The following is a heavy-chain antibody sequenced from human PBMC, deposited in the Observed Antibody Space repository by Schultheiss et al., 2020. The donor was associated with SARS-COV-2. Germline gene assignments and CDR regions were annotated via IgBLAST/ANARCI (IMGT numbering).Heavy chain of an antibody. Sequence: GGSLRLSCAASGFSSSDYSMNWVRQAPGKGLEWVSSISSSSSYIYYADSVKGRFTISRDNAKNSLYLQMNSLRAEDTAVYYCARGPNDYYGSGSYYYYYGMDVWGQGTTVTVSS. CDR3: ARGPNDYYGSGSYYYYYGMDV. V-gene: IGHV3-21*01. D-gene: IGHD3-10*01. CDR2: ISSSSSYI. J-gene: IGHJ6*02. CDR1: GFSSSDYS.